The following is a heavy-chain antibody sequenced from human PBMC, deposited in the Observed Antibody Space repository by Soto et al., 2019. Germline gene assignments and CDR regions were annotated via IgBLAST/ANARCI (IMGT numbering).Heavy chain of an antibody. CDR2: ISYTGST. D-gene: IGHD7-27*01. J-gene: IGHJ5*02. V-gene: IGHV4-61*01. CDR3: ARAAAWGSQWFDP. Sequence: SETLSLTCTVSGGSVSSGSYCWSWIRQPPGEGLEWIGYISYTGSTNYNPSLKSRVTISVDTSKNQFSLNLSSVTAADTAVYYCARAAAWGSQWFDPWGQGTLDTVSS. CDR1: GGSVSSGSYC.